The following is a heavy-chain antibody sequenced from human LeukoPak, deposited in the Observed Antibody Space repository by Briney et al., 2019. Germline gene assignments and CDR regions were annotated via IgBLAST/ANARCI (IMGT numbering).Heavy chain of an antibody. V-gene: IGHV3-53*01. CDR1: GFTVSSNY. CDR2: IYSGGST. D-gene: IGHD3-10*01. Sequence: GGSLRLSCAASGFTVSSNYMSWVRQAPGKGLEWVSVIYSGGSTYYADSVKGRFTISRDNSKNTLYLQMNSLRAEDTAVYYCAKWDYYGSGGLDYWGQGTLVTVSS. J-gene: IGHJ4*02. CDR3: AKWDYYGSGGLDY.